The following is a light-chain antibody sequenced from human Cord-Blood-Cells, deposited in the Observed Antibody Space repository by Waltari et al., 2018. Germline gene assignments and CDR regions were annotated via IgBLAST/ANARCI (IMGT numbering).Light chain of an antibody. CDR2: KAS. V-gene: IGKV1-5*03. Sequence: DIQMTPSPSTLSASVGDRVPITCRASQSISSRLAWYQQKPGKAPKLLIYKASSLESGVPSRFSGSGSGTEFTLTISSLQPDDFATYYCQQYNSYSYTVGQGTKLEIK. CDR1: QSISSR. J-gene: IGKJ2*01. CDR3: QQYNSYSYT.